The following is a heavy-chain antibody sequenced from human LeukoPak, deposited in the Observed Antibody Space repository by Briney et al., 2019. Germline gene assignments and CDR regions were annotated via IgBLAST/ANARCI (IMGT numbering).Heavy chain of an antibody. V-gene: IGHV5-51*01. CDR3: ARTDTNSWDYLDY. Sequence: GESLKISCKGSGYSFSNYWIAWVRQMPGKGLEWMGIIYPGDSDTRYSPSFQGQVTISVDKSVSTAYLQWSSLKASDTAMYYCARTDTNSWDYLDYWGQGTLVTVSS. D-gene: IGHD6-13*01. CDR2: IYPGDSDT. J-gene: IGHJ4*02. CDR1: GYSFSNYW.